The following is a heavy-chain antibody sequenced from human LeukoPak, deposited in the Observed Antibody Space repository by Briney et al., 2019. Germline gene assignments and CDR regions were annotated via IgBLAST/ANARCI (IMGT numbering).Heavy chain of an antibody. V-gene: IGHV1-2*06. D-gene: IGHD3-22*01. CDR2: INPNSGGT. Sequence: ASVKVSCKASGYTFTGYYMHWVRQAPGQGLEWMGRINPNSGGTNYAQKFQGRVTMTRDTSISTAYMELSSLRSEDTAVYYCARDRYYYDSSGYNPSRYFDYWGQGTLVTVSS. CDR3: ARDRYYYDSSGYNPSRYFDY. J-gene: IGHJ4*02. CDR1: GYTFTGYY.